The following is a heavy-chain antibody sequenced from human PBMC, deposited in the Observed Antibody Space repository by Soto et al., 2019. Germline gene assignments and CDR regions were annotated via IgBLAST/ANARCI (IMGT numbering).Heavy chain of an antibody. CDR2: ISAYNGNT. D-gene: IGHD1-26*01. J-gene: IGHJ4*02. CDR3: ARDLGGSYYAPVDY. Sequence: QVQLVQSGAEVKKPGASVKVSCKASGYTFTSYGISWVRQAPGQGLEWMGWISAYNGNTKYAQKLQGRVTTTTDTSTSTANMELRSLRSDDTDVYYCARDLGGSYYAPVDYWGQGTLVTVSS. V-gene: IGHV1-18*01. CDR1: GYTFTSYG.